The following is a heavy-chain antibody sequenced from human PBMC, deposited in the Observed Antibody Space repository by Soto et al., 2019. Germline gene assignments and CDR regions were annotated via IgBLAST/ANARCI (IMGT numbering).Heavy chain of an antibody. Sequence: SAILSLTCTVSGGSISSSGYYWGWIRQPPGKGLEWIGSIYYSANTYYNPSLKGRVTMSADTSKNQFSLKLSSVTAADTAVYYCARRAQGSSFFYWGQGTLVTVSS. J-gene: IGHJ4*02. D-gene: IGHD6-6*01. V-gene: IGHV4-39*01. CDR3: ARRAQGSSFFY. CDR1: GGSISSSGYY. CDR2: IYYSANT.